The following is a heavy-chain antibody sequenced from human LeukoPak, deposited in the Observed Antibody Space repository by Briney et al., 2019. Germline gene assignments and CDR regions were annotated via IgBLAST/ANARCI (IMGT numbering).Heavy chain of an antibody. CDR1: GGSFSGYY. Sequence: SETLSLTCAVYGGSFSGYYWSWIRQPPGKGLEWIGEINHSGSTNYNPSLKSRVTISVDTSKNQFSLKLSSVTAADTAVYYCAREKIAAAGTYYFDYWGQGTLVTVSS. CDR2: INHSGST. CDR3: AREKIAAAGTYYFDY. D-gene: IGHD6-13*01. V-gene: IGHV4-34*01. J-gene: IGHJ4*02.